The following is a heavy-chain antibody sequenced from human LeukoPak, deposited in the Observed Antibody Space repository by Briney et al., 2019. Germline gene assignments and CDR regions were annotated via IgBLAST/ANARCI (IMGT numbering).Heavy chain of an antibody. CDR2: ISYDGSNK. CDR3: ARGLPNYYGMDV. J-gene: IGHJ6*02. Sequence: GALRLSCAASGFTFSSYAMHWVRQAPGKGLEWVAVISYDGSNKYYADSVKGRFTISRDNAKNTVYLQMNSLRTEDTAVYYCARGLPNYYGMDVWGQGTTVTVSS. CDR1: GFTFSSYA. V-gene: IGHV3-30-3*01.